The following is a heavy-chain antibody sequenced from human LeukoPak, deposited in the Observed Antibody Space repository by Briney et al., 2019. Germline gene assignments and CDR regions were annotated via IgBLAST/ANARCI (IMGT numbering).Heavy chain of an antibody. CDR2: ISNSGGSPI. Sequence: PGGSLRLSCAASGFMFSDYYMSWMRQAPGKGLEWVSYISNSGGSPIYNADSVKGRFTISRDNSKNTLYLQMNSLRAEDTAVYYCAKAWIQLWLQGNYFDYWGQGTLVTVSS. V-gene: IGHV3-11*04. CDR3: AKAWIQLWLQGNYFDY. D-gene: IGHD5-18*01. J-gene: IGHJ4*02. CDR1: GFMFSDYY.